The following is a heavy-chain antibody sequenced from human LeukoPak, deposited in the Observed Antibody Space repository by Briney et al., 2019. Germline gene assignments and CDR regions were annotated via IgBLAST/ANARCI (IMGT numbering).Heavy chain of an antibody. CDR2: IYPGDSDT. J-gene: IGHJ6*03. CDR3: ARQGPDPDYYYYMDV. CDR1: GYSFTSYW. Sequence: GESLKISCKGSGYSFTSYWIGWVRQMPGKGLEWMGIIYPGDSDTRYSPSFQGQVTISADKSISTAYLQWSSLKASDTAMYYCARQGPDPDYYYYMDVWGKGTTVTVSS. V-gene: IGHV5-51*01.